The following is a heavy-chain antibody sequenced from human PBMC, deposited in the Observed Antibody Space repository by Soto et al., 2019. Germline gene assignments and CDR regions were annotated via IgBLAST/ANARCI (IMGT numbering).Heavy chain of an antibody. J-gene: IGHJ4*02. CDR2: IYHAGST. V-gene: IGHV4-4*02. CDR3: ARGPPIVGNTTPLDS. D-gene: IGHD1-26*01. Sequence: SETLSLTCTVSGGSITNSNWWSWVRLPPAKGLEWIGDIYHAGSTKYNPSLERRVTMSVDTSNNQFALTLTSVTAADTAVYFCARGPPIVGNTTPLDSWGQGTLVTVSS. CDR1: GGSITNSNW.